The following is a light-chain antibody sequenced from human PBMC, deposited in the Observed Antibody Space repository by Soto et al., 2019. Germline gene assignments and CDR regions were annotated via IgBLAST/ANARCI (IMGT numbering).Light chain of an antibody. CDR1: QDISSW. CDR2: GAS. J-gene: IGKJ4*01. Sequence: DIQMTQSPSSVSASVGVRVTITCRASQDISSWLAWYQQKPGKAPKLLIYGASNLESGVPSRFSGSGAGTEFTLTISSLQPEDFATYYCQQANNFPHAFGGGTKVEIK. V-gene: IGKV1-12*01. CDR3: QQANNFPHA.